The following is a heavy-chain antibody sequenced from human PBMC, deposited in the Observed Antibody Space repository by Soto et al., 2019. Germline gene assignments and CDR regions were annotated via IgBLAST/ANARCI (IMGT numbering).Heavy chain of an antibody. J-gene: IGHJ4*02. CDR3: ARATIDYYFDY. CDR2: IGTAGDT. CDR1: GFTFSSYD. V-gene: IGHV3-13*01. Sequence: GGSLRLSCAASGFTFSSYDMHWVRQATGKGLEWVSAIGTAGDTYYPGSVKGRFTISRENAKNSLYLQMNSLRAGDTAVYYCARATIDYYFDYWGQGTLVTVSS.